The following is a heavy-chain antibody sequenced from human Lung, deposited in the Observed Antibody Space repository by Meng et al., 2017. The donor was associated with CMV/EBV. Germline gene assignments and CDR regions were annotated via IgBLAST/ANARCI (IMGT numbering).Heavy chain of an antibody. D-gene: IGHD3-22*01. CDR3: AKDVGSSGYYYGDAFDI. CDR1: GFTFSSYG. Sequence: GGSXRLXCAASGFTFSSYGMHWVRQAPGKGLEWVAFIRYDGSNKYYADSVKGRFTISRDNSKNTLYLQMNSLRAEDTAVYYCAKDVGSSGYYYGDAFDIWGQGXMVTVSS. CDR2: IRYDGSNK. V-gene: IGHV3-30*02. J-gene: IGHJ3*02.